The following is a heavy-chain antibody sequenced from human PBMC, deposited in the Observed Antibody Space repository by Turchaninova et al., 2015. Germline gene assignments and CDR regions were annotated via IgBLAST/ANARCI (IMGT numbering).Heavy chain of an antibody. Sequence: QITLKASGPTLVKPTESLTLTCTFSGFSLSASGVAVGWIRQPPGKALEWLALIYWDEDKRDRPSLKSRLTITKDTSKNKVVLTMTNMDPVDTGTYYCATGGDHRPFLGFDIWGLGTMVTVSS. J-gene: IGHJ3*02. CDR2: IYWDEDK. D-gene: IGHD2-21*02. CDR1: GFSLSASGVA. CDR3: ATGGDHRPFLGFDI. V-gene: IGHV2-5*02.